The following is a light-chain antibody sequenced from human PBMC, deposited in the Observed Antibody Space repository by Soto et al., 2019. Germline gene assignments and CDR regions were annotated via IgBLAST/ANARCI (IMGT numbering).Light chain of an antibody. V-gene: IGKV1-5*01. CDR1: QSISSW. CDR2: DAS. J-gene: IGKJ2*01. Sequence: DIQMTQSPSTLSASVLDRVTITCRASQSISSWLAWYQQKPGKAPELLIYDASSLASGVPSKFSASGSGTEFTLTISSLQPDDFATYYCQQYYTSPYTFGQWTKLEIK. CDR3: QQYYTSPYT.